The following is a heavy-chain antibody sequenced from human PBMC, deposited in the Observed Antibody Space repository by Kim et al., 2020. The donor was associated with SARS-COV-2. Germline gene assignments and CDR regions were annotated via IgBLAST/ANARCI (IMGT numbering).Heavy chain of an antibody. CDR1: GFTFSSYE. CDR2: ISSSGSTI. CDR3: ARDPLLELSYYYYGMDV. V-gene: IGHV3-48*03. J-gene: IGHJ6*02. D-gene: IGHD1-7*01. Sequence: GGSLRLSCAASGFTFSSYEMNWVRQAPGKGLEWVSYISSSGSTIYYADSVKGRFTISRDNAKNSLYLQMNSLRAEDTAVYYCARDPLLELSYYYYGMDVWGQGTTVTVSS.